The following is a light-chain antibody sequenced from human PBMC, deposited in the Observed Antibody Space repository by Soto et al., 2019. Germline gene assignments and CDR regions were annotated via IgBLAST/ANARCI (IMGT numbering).Light chain of an antibody. J-gene: IGKJ1*01. CDR1: QSVSSI. Sequence: EIVMTQSPATLSVSPGERATLSCRASQSVSSILAWYQQTPGQAPRLLIYGASTRATGIPARFSGSGSGTEFTLTISSLQSEDFAVYYCQQYNNWPPWTFGQGTKVEIK. CDR3: QQYNNWPPWT. CDR2: GAS. V-gene: IGKV3-15*01.